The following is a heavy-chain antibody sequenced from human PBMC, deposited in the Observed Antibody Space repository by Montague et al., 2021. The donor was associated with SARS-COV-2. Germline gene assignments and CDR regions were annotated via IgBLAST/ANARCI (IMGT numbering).Heavy chain of an antibody. Sequence: SETLSLTCTVSGGSISSYYWSWIRQPPGKGLEWIGYIFNSGSTXXXPSXXXRVTIPVDTSKNQLSLRLRSVTAADTAVYYCVRVGVSNWYSFFDYWGQGTLVTVSS. CDR1: GGSISSYY. D-gene: IGHD6-13*01. V-gene: IGHV4-59*01. J-gene: IGHJ4*02. CDR2: IFNSGST. CDR3: VRVGVSNWYSFFDY.